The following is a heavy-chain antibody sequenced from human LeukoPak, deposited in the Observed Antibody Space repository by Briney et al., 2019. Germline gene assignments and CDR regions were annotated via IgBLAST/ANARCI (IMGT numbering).Heavy chain of an antibody. V-gene: IGHV1-46*03. CDR1: GYTFTSYY. Sequence: ASVKVSCKASGYTFTSYYMHWVRQAPGQGLEWMGIINPSGGSTSYAQKFQGRVTMTRDTSTGTVYMELSSLRSEDTAVYYCAREFAYDSSGYYYEVPYYFDYWGQGTLVTVSS. CDR2: INPSGGST. J-gene: IGHJ4*02. D-gene: IGHD3-22*01. CDR3: AREFAYDSSGYYYEVPYYFDY.